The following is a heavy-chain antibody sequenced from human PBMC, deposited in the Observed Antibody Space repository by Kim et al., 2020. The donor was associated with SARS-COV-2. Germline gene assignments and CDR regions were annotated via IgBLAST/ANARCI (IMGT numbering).Heavy chain of an antibody. CDR1: GFTFSSYW. V-gene: IGHV3-74*01. D-gene: IGHD6-13*01. CDR2: ISDGGSRT. Sequence: GGSLRLSCAASGFTFSSYWMHWVRQAPGKGLEWVSRISDGGSRTNYADSVKGRFTVSRDNSKNMLYLEMTSLRAEDTALYYCVKRRYSCTSSFDYWGQGTMVTVSS. CDR3: VKRRYSCTSSFDY. J-gene: IGHJ4*02.